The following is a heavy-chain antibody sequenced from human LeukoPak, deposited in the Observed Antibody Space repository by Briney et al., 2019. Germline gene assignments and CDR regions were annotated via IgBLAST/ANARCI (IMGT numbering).Heavy chain of an antibody. V-gene: IGHV1-2*02. Sequence: ASVKVACKTSGYTFTGYYMSWVRQAPAQGLEWMGWINPNSGGTNYAQKFQGRVTMTRDTSISTAYMELSRLRSDDTAVYYCARDPTEIAARMWFDPWGQGTLVTVSS. CDR3: ARDPTEIAARMWFDP. CDR2: INPNSGGT. D-gene: IGHD6-6*01. CDR1: GYTFTGYY. J-gene: IGHJ5*02.